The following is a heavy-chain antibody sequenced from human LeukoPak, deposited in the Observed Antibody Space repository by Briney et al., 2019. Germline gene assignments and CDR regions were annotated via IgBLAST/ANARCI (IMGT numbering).Heavy chain of an antibody. V-gene: IGHV4-61*09. J-gene: IGHJ5*02. CDR3: AREDRSGWHDNDNWFDP. D-gene: IGHD6-19*01. CDR2: IYFTGDT. Sequence: SETLSLTCSVSGDSINTGSYYWSWLRQPAGKGLEWIVHIYFTGDTNYNPSLKSRVSISVDTSKNRFPLKLTSVSDADTATYYCAREDRSGWHDNDNWFDPWGQGTLVIVSS. CDR1: GDSINTGSYY.